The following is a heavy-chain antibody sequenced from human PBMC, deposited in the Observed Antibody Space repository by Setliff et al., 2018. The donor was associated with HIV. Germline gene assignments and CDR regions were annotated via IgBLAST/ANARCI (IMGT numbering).Heavy chain of an antibody. D-gene: IGHD6-19*01. CDR1: GASIRSFH. V-gene: IGHV4-59*01. CDR2: IYYSGSA. Sequence: SETLSLTCTVSGASIRSFHWSWIRQPPGKGLAWIGYIYYSGSANYTPSLKSRVTISLDTSKSQFSLKLSSVTAADTAMYYCAGYTSGWYAPYWGQGTLVTVSS. CDR3: AGYTSGWYAPY. J-gene: IGHJ4*02.